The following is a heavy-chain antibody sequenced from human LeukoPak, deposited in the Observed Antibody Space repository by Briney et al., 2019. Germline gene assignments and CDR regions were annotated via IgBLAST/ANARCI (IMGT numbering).Heavy chain of an antibody. D-gene: IGHD2-2*01. J-gene: IGHJ5*02. CDR1: GGTFSSYA. V-gene: IGHV1-69*13. CDR3: ARGGEIVVVQNWFDP. Sequence: SVNVSCKASGGTFSSYAISWVRQPPGQGLEWVGGIILYFGTATYAQNFQGGVTITADQSPTTAYRARTSLRSEATAVYYGARGGEIVVVQNWFDPWGQGTLVTVSS. CDR2: IILYFGTA.